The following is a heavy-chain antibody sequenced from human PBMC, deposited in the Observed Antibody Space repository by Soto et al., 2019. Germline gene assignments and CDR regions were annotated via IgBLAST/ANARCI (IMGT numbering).Heavy chain of an antibody. Sequence: QVQLQESGPGLVKPSQTLSLTCTVSGGSISSGGYYWYWIRQHPGKGLEWIGYIYYSGTTYYNPPPKSRVTISVDTSQNQFSLTLSSVTAADTAVYYCAASCVACGGFNYYGMDVWGQGTTVTVSS. V-gene: IGHV4-31*03. J-gene: IGHJ6*02. CDR2: IYYSGTT. CDR3: AASCVACGGFNYYGMDV. CDR1: GGSISSGGYY. D-gene: IGHD2-21*01.